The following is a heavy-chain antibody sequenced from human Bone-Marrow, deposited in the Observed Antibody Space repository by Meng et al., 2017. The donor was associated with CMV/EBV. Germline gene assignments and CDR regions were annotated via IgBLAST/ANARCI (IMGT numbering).Heavy chain of an antibody. CDR2: ISKSGTTI. J-gene: IGHJ3*02. V-gene: IGHV3-48*03. CDR1: GFTFSSYE. Sequence: GESLKISCVASGFTFSSYEMNWVRQAPGKGLEWVSNISKSGTTIYNADSVKGRFTFSRDNAKNSLSLQMNSLRAEDTAVYYCARGHRYDILTGPVMGFDIWGQGTMVTVSS. D-gene: IGHD3-9*01. CDR3: ARGHRYDILTGPVMGFDI.